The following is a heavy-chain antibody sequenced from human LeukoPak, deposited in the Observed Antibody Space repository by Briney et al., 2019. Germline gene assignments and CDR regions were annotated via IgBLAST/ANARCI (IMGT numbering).Heavy chain of an antibody. CDR1: GYTFTSYG. V-gene: IGHV1-18*01. CDR3: ARDQKYSGFRVLYYYGMDV. CDR2: ISAYNGNT. J-gene: IGHJ6*02. D-gene: IGHD5-12*01. Sequence: ASVKVSCKASGYTFTSYGIIWVRQAPGQGLEWMGWISAYNGNTNYAQKLQGRVTMTTDTSTSTAYMELRSLRSDDTAVYYCARDQKYSGFRVLYYYGMDVWGQGTTVTVSS.